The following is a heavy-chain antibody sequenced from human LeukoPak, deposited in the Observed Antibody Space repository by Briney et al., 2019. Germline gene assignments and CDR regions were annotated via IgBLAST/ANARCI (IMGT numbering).Heavy chain of an antibody. D-gene: IGHD1-26*01. J-gene: IGHJ4*02. CDR1: GGSITGYF. Sequence: SETLSLTCTVSGGSITGYFWSWIRHPPGKGLEWIGYIYYSGSTNYNPSLKSRVTISVDTSKNQFSLKLSSVTAADTAVYYCARDPSGSYEFDYRGQGTLVTVSS. CDR2: IYYSGST. V-gene: IGHV4-59*01. CDR3: ARDPSGSYEFDY.